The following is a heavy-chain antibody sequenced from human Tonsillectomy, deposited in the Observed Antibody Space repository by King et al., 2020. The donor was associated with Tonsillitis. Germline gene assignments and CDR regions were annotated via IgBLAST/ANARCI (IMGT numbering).Heavy chain of an antibody. CDR2: IDPSDSYT. D-gene: IGHD6-13*01. CDR1: GYSFTNYW. Sequence: VQLVESGAEVKKPGESLRISCKGSGYSFTNYWISWVRQMPGKGLEWMGKIDPSDSYTNFSPSFQGHVTMSVDKSISTAYLQWSSLKASDTAMYYCARHSQAAAGLRWFDPWGQGTLVTVSS. CDR3: ARHSQAAAGLRWFDP. J-gene: IGHJ5*02. V-gene: IGHV5-10-1*03.